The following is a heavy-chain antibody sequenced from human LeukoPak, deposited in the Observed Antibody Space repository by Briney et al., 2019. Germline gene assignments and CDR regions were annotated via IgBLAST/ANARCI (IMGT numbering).Heavy chain of an antibody. V-gene: IGHV3-30*03. CDR3: AREGCSSTSCYGRWFDP. CDR1: GFTFSNYG. D-gene: IGHD2-2*01. CDR2: ISYDGSNK. J-gene: IGHJ5*02. Sequence: PGGSLRLSCAASGFTFSNYGMHWVRQAPGKGLEWVAVISYDGSNKYYADSVKGRFTISRDNSKNTLYLQMNSLRAEDTAVYYCAREGCSSTSCYGRWFDPWGQGTLVTVSS.